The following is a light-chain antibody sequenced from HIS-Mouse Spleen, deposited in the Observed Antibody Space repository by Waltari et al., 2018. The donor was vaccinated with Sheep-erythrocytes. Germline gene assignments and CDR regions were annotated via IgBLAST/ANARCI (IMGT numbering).Light chain of an antibody. CDR1: KLGDKY. Sequence: SYELTQPPPVSVSPGQTASITCSGDKLGDKYACWYQQKPGQSPVLVIYQDSKRPSGVPDRFSGSKSGTSASLAITGLQAEDEADYYCQSYDSSLSGSVFGGGTKLTVL. V-gene: IGLV3-1*01. CDR3: QSYDSSLSGSV. CDR2: QDS. J-gene: IGLJ2*01.